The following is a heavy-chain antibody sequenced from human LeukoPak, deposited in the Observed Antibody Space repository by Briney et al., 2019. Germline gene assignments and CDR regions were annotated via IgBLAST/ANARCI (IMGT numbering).Heavy chain of an antibody. CDR3: ARVFGLGLVDY. V-gene: IGHV3-53*01. Sequence: GGSLRLSCAAPGFTVSSNYMSWVRQAPGKGLEWVSVIYSGGSTYYADSVKGRFTISRDNSKNTLYLQMNSLRAEDTAVYYCARVFGLGLVDYWGQGTLVTVSS. J-gene: IGHJ4*02. D-gene: IGHD3/OR15-3a*01. CDR2: IYSGGST. CDR1: GFTVSSNY.